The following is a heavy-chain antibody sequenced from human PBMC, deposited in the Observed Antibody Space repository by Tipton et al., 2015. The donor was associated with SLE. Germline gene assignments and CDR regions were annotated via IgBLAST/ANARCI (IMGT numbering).Heavy chain of an antibody. V-gene: IGHV4-38-2*02. CDR3: ARLGLTDLDYYYYGMDV. CDR2: IYHSGNT. Sequence: TLSLTCTVSGYSISSTYYWGWIRQPPGKGLEWIGSIYHSGNTYYTPSLKSRVTISVDTSKNQFSLKLSSVTAADTAVYYCARLGLTDLDYYYYGMDVWGQGTTVTVSS. J-gene: IGHJ6*02. D-gene: IGHD3/OR15-3a*01. CDR1: GYSISSTYY.